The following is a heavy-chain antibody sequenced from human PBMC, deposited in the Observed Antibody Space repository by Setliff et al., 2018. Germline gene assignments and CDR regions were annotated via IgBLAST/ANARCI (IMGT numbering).Heavy chain of an antibody. V-gene: IGHV5-51*01. CDR3: ARRVYGAFDL. J-gene: IGHJ3*01. Sequence: PGESLKISCKGSGYSFTSYWIGLVRQMPGKGLEWMGMIFPADSDTRYSPSFQGQVTMSGDKSINTAYLQWSSLKASDTAMYYCARRVYGAFDLWGQGTMVTVSS. CDR2: IFPADSDT. CDR1: GYSFTSYW. D-gene: IGHD1-20*01.